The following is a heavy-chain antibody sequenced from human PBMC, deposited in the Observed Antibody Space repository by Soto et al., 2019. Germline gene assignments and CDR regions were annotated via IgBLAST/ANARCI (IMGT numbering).Heavy chain of an antibody. V-gene: IGHV3-53*01. J-gene: IGHJ6*02. CDR1: GFNVSSNY. D-gene: IGHD5-12*01. Sequence: GGSLGLSCAASGFNVSSNYMSWVRQAPGKGLEWLSVIYSGGSTYYAESVKGRFTISRDNSKNTLYLQMNSPRAEDTAVYYCARDRGYSGYDSPRYYYGMDVWGQGTTVTVSS. CDR3: ARDRGYSGYDSPRYYYGMDV. CDR2: IYSGGST.